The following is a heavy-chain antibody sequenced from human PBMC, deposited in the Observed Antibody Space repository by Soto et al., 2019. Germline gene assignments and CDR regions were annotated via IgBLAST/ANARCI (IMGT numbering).Heavy chain of an antibody. J-gene: IGHJ4*02. D-gene: IGHD2-15*01. Sequence: QVQLVQSGAEVKKPGASVQVSCKASGYTFTNFGITWVRQAPGQGLEWMGWISPYNGNTNYAQKFQGRVTMTTDTSTSTAYVELRSLRADDTDVYYCERGGTPIDDWGQGTLVTVSS. CDR2: ISPYNGNT. CDR1: GYTFTNFG. CDR3: ERGGTPIDD. V-gene: IGHV1-18*01.